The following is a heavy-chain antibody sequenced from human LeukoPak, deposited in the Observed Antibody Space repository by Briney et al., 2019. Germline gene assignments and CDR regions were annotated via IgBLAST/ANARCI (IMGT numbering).Heavy chain of an antibody. Sequence: SETLSLTCTVSGGSIRSFYWSWIRQPAGKGLEWIGRIYTSGSTNYNPSLKSRVTMSVDTSKNQFSLKLSSVTAADTAVYYCARDLRYSSGWSASGMDVWGKGTTVTISS. CDR1: GGSIRSFY. CDR2: IYTSGST. V-gene: IGHV4-4*07. CDR3: ARDLRYSSGWSASGMDV. D-gene: IGHD6-19*01. J-gene: IGHJ6*03.